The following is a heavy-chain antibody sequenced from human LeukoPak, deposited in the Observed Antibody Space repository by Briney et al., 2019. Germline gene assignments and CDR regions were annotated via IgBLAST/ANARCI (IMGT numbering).Heavy chain of an antibody. D-gene: IGHD3-3*01. Sequence: PSETLSLTCTVSGGSISSYCWSWIRQPAGKGLEWIGRIYTSGSTNYNPSLKSRVTMSVDTSKNQFSLKLSSVTAADTAVYYCARDRVYDFWSGYYTAGAFDIWGQGTMVTVSS. J-gene: IGHJ3*02. CDR3: ARDRVYDFWSGYYTAGAFDI. CDR1: GGSISSYC. V-gene: IGHV4-4*07. CDR2: IYTSGST.